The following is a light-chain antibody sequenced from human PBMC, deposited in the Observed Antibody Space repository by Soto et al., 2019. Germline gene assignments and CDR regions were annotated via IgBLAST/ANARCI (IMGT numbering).Light chain of an antibody. CDR1: QSILFSSNNKNY. J-gene: IGKJ4*01. Sequence: DIVMTQSPDSLAVSLGERATINCKSSQSILFSSNNKNYLTWYQQKPGRPPKPLIYWASTRESGVPDRFSGSGSGTDFTLTISSLQAEDVAVYYCQQYYSTPVTFGGGTKVEIK. V-gene: IGKV4-1*01. CDR3: QQYYSTPVT. CDR2: WAS.